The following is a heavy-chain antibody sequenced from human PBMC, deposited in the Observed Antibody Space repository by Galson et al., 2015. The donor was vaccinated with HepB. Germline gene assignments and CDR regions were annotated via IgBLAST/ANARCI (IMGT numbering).Heavy chain of an antibody. Sequence: SLRLSCAASGFTFVDYTMNWVRQAPGKGLEWVSSISASSSYIYYADSVKGRFTISRDNAKNSVFLQMSSLRAGDTAVYYCASERGYSGYGGIVYWGQGTLVTVSS. CDR3: ASERGYSGYGGIVY. CDR1: GFTFVDYT. D-gene: IGHD5-12*01. CDR2: ISASSSYI. V-gene: IGHV3-21*01. J-gene: IGHJ4*02.